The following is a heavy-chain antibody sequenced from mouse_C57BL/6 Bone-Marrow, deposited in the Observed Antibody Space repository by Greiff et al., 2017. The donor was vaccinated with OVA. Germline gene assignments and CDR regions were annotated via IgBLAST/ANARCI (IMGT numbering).Heavy chain of an antibody. CDR2: IYPRSGNT. D-gene: IGHD2-1*01. CDR1: GYTFTSYG. CDR3: ARGIYGNPFAY. J-gene: IGHJ3*01. V-gene: IGHV1-81*01. Sequence: QVQLKQSGAELARPGASVKLSCKASGYTFTSYGISWVKQRTGQGLEWIGEIYPRSGNTYYNEKFKGKATLTADKSSSTAYMELRSLTSEDSAVYFCARGIYGNPFAYWGQGTLVTVSA.